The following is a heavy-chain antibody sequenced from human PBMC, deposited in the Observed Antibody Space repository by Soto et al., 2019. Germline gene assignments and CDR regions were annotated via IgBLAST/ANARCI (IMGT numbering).Heavy chain of an antibody. J-gene: IGHJ5*02. Sequence: QVQLVQSGAEVKKPGSSVKVSCKASGGTFSSYTISWVRQAPGQGLEWMGRIIPILGIANYAQKFQVRVTITADKSTSTAYMELSSLRSEDTAVYYCARSGIAVAGPSWFDPWGQGTLVTVSS. CDR1: GGTFSSYT. D-gene: IGHD6-19*01. V-gene: IGHV1-69*02. CDR3: ARSGIAVAGPSWFDP. CDR2: IIPILGIA.